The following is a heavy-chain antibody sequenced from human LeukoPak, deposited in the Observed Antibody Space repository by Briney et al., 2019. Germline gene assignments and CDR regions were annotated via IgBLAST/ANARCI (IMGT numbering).Heavy chain of an antibody. CDR3: ARDRVHTVTSHDDAFDI. CDR2: IIPIFGTA. J-gene: IGHJ3*02. V-gene: IGHV1-69*05. D-gene: IGHD4-17*01. Sequence: SVKVSCKASGGTFSSYAISWVRQAPGQGLEWMGRIIPIFGTANYAQKFQGRVTITTDESTSTAYMELSSLRSEDTAMYYCARDRVHTVTSHDDAFDIWGQGTMVTVSS. CDR1: GGTFSSYA.